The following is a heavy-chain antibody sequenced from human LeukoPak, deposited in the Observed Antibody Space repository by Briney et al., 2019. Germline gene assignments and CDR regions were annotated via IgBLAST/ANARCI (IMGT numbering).Heavy chain of an antibody. V-gene: IGHV3-21*01. J-gene: IGHJ3*02. CDR3: AREVDEAFHI. CDR1: GFTISSHS. CDR2: ISENSKDI. Sequence: GGSLRLSCVVSGFTISSHSMNWVRQAPGKGLEWVSSISENSKDIFYVDSVKGRFTISRDNAKNSLYLQMNSLRADDTAVCYCAREVDEAFHIWGQGTMVTVSS.